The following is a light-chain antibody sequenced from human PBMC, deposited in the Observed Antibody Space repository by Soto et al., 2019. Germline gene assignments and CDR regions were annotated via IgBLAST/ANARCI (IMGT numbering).Light chain of an antibody. CDR3: QQYGGSPWT. V-gene: IGKV3-20*01. Sequence: EIVLTRSPGTLSLSPGERATLSCRASQSVSNSYLAWYQQKPGQAPRLLIYGESSSATGIPDRFSGSGSGTVFALTISRLEPEDFAVYHCQQYGGSPWTFGQGTKGDIK. J-gene: IGKJ1*01. CDR1: QSVSNSY. CDR2: GES.